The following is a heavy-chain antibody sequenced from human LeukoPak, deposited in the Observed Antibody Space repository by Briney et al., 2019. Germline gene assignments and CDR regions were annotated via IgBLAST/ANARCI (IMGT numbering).Heavy chain of an antibody. CDR1: GFTVSSNY. D-gene: IGHD6-13*01. Sequence: GGSLRLSCAASGFTVSSNYMSRVRQAPGKGLEWVSVIYSGGRTYYADSVKGRFTISRDNSKNTLNLQMNSLRAEDTAVYYCARPIPADAGAFDIWGQGTMVTVSS. CDR3: ARPIPADAGAFDI. V-gene: IGHV3-66*04. CDR2: IYSGGRT. J-gene: IGHJ3*02.